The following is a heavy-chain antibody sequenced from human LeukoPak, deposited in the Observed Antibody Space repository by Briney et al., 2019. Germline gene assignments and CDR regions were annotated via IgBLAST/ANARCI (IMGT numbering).Heavy chain of an antibody. Sequence: SETLSLTCTVSGGSISSSSYYWGWIRQPPGKGLEWIGSIYYGGSTYYNPSLKSRVTISVDTSKNQFSLKLSSVTAADTAVYYCARNLMVYASGAPDYWGQGTLVTVSS. CDR3: ARNLMVYASGAPDY. D-gene: IGHD2-8*01. CDR1: GGSISSSSYY. CDR2: IYYGGST. J-gene: IGHJ4*02. V-gene: IGHV4-39*01.